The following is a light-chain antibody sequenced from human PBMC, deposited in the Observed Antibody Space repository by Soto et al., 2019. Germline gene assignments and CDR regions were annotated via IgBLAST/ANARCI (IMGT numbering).Light chain of an antibody. J-gene: IGKJ4*01. V-gene: IGKV4-1*01. CDR1: QSLLWSSNNKDY. CDR3: QQYYSLPLT. Sequence: DIVMTQSPDSLTVSLGETATITCKSSQSLLWSSNNKDYFAWYQQKPGQPPKLLIKWASAWESGVPDRFSGSGSGTDFTLTISSLQTEDVAVYYCQQYYSLPLTFGGGTKVEIK. CDR2: WAS.